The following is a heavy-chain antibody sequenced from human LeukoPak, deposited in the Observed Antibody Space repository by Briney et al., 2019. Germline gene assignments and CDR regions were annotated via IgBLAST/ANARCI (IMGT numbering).Heavy chain of an antibody. D-gene: IGHD3-3*01. Sequence: ASVKVSCKASGYTFTSYGISWVRQAPGQGLEWMGWTSVYNGNTKYAQKLQGRVTMTTDTSTSTAYMELRSLRSDDTAVYYCARDKNDFWSGSPSDYFYGMDVWGQGTTVTVSS. CDR3: ARDKNDFWSGSPSDYFYGMDV. CDR2: TSVYNGNT. V-gene: IGHV1-18*01. J-gene: IGHJ6*02. CDR1: GYTFTSYG.